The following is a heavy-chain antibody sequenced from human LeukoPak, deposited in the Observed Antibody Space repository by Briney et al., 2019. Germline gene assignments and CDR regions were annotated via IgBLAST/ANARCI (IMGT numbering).Heavy chain of an antibody. D-gene: IGHD6-19*01. CDR3: AGRGLGNWFDP. CDR2: IYCSGST. Sequence: SETLSLTCTVSGGSISSNYWSCWRQPPAGEGEGIAYIYCSGSTNYNPSLKSRVTISVDTSKIQFSLKRSSVTAADTAVYYGAGRGLGNWFDPWGQGTLVTVSS. J-gene: IGHJ5*02. V-gene: IGHV4-59*08. CDR1: GGSISSNY.